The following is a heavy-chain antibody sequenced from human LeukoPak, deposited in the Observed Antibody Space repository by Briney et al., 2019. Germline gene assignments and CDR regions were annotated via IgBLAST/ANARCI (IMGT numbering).Heavy chain of an antibody. J-gene: IGHJ4*02. CDR3: VRQVSDY. D-gene: IGHD1-14*01. Sequence: RASVKVSCKASGYTFIDYYIHWVRQAPGQGLEWMGWINSNSGGTNYAQKFQGRVTMTRDTSISTAYMELSRLRSDDTAVYYCVRQVSDYWGQGTLVTVPS. CDR2: INSNSGGT. V-gene: IGHV1-2*02. CDR1: GYTFIDYY.